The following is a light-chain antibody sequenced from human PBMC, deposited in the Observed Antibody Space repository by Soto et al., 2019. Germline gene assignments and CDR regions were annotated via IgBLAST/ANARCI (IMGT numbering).Light chain of an antibody. CDR2: GAS. CDR3: QQYNNWPPYT. Sequence: EIVMTQSPATLSVSPGERATLSCRASQSVTSNLAWYQQKPGQAPRLLIYGASTRATGIPARFSGSGSGTEFPLTISSLQSEDFAVYYGQQYNNWPPYTFGQGPKLQIK. CDR1: QSVTSN. J-gene: IGKJ2*01. V-gene: IGKV3-15*01.